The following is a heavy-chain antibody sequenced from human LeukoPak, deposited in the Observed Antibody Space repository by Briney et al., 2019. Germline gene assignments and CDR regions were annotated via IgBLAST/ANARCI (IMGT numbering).Heavy chain of an antibody. D-gene: IGHD4-17*01. CDR3: AREGDYDFDY. V-gene: IGHV3-30-3*01. Sequence: GGSLRPSCAASGFTFSSYAMHWVRQAPGKGLEWVAVISYDGSNKYYADSVKGRFTISRDNSKNTLYLQMSSLRAEDTAVYYCAREGDYDFDYWGQGTLVTVSS. CDR1: GFTFSSYA. J-gene: IGHJ4*02. CDR2: ISYDGSNK.